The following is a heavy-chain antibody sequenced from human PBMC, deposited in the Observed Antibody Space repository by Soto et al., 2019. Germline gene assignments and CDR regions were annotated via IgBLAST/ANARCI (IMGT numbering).Heavy chain of an antibody. CDR3: ARDHGDSPYYYYGMDV. Sequence: SVKVSCKASGYTFTYRYLHWVRQAPGQALEWMGWITPFNGNTNYAQKFQDRVTITRDRSMSTAYMELSSLRSEDTAVYYCARDHGDSPYYYYGMDVWGQGTTVTVSS. J-gene: IGHJ6*02. CDR2: ITPFNGNT. V-gene: IGHV1-45*02. D-gene: IGHD3-22*01. CDR1: GYTFTYRY.